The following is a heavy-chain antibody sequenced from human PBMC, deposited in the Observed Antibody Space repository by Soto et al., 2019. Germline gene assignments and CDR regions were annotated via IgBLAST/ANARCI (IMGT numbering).Heavy chain of an antibody. D-gene: IGHD3-9*01. V-gene: IGHV4-34*01. CDR1: GGSFSGYY. J-gene: IGHJ4*02. Sequence: SETLSLTCAVYGGSFSGYYWSWIRQPPGKGLEWIGEINHSGSTNYNPSLKSRVTISVDKSKNQFSLKLMSLSAADTAVYYFGRLDGLATIAYYFDYWGQGALVTVSS. CDR3: GRLDGLATIAYYFDY. CDR2: INHSGST.